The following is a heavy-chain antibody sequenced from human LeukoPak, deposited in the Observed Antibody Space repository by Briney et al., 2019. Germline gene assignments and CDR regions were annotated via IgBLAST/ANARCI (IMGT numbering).Heavy chain of an antibody. CDR2: IGGVGFDART. D-gene: IGHD3-16*01. CDR1: GFTFSTYA. J-gene: IGHJ4*02. V-gene: IGHV3-23*01. CDR3: AKYGGRDGADDTFDY. Sequence: PAGGSLRLSCAASGFTFSTYAMSWVRQAPGKGLEWVSGIGGVGFDARTYAADSVKGRFTISRDNSKNTVFLQMNSLRDEDTALYYCAKYGGRDGADDTFDYWGQGVLVTVSS.